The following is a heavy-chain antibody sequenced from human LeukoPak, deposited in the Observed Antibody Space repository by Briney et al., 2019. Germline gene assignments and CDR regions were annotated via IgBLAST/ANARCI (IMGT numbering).Heavy chain of an antibody. J-gene: IGHJ3*02. CDR3: ARDFYGDYALSAFDI. CDR1: GFTFSSYW. Sequence: PGGSLRLSCAASGFTFSSYWMSWVRRAPGKGLEWLANIKQDGSEKYYVDSVKGRFTISRDNAKNSLYLQMNSLRAEDTAVYYCARDFYGDYALSAFDIWGQGAMVTVSS. D-gene: IGHD4-17*01. V-gene: IGHV3-7*01. CDR2: IKQDGSEK.